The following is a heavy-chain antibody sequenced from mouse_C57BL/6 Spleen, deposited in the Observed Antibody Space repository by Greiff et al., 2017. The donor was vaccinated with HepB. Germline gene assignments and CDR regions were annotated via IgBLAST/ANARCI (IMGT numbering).Heavy chain of an antibody. J-gene: IGHJ2*01. Sequence: QVQLQQPGAELVMPGASVKLSCKASGYTFTSYWMHWVKQRPGQGLEWIGEIDPSDSYTNYNQKFKGKSTLTVDKSSSTAYMQLSSLTSEDSAVYYCARYDDYDGIDYWGQGTILTVSS. CDR1: GYTFTSYW. V-gene: IGHV1-69*01. CDR3: ARYDDYDGIDY. CDR2: IDPSDSYT. D-gene: IGHD2-4*01.